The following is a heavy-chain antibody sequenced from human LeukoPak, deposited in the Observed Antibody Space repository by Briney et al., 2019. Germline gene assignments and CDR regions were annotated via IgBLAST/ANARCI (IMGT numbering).Heavy chain of an antibody. CDR3: ARDRFSGSYPLDY. Sequence: PGGSLRLSCAASGFTFDNYGMTWVRQVPGKGLEWVSGVNWNGGSTGYADSVKGRFTISRDNAKNSLYLQMNTLRAEDTAVYYCARDRFSGSYPLDYWGQGTLVTVSS. D-gene: IGHD1-26*01. CDR2: VNWNGGST. J-gene: IGHJ4*02. V-gene: IGHV3-20*04. CDR1: GFTFDNYG.